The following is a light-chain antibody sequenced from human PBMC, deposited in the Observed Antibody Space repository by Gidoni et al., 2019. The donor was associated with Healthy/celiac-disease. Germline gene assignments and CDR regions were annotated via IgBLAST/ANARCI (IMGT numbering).Light chain of an antibody. V-gene: IGKV3-20*01. J-gene: IGKJ2*01. CDR1: QSVSSSY. Sequence: LLTHSPRTLSLSPGERATLSYRASQSVSSSYLAWYQEKPGQAPRLLIYGASSRATGIPDRFSGSGSGTDFTLTISRLEPEDFAVYYWQQYGSSPYTFGQGTKLEIK. CDR2: GAS. CDR3: QQYGSSPYT.